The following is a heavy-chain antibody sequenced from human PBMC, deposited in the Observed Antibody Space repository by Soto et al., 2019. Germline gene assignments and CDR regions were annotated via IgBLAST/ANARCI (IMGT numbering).Heavy chain of an antibody. CDR2: INVGNANT. CDR3: ARERPTEATFSFDY. D-gene: IGHD4-17*01. V-gene: IGHV1-3*01. Sequence: VKVSCKASGYTFASYAIHWVRQAPGQRLEWMGWINVGNANTRYSQNFQDRVTITRDISASTAYMEVSSLRSEDTALYYCARERPTEATFSFDYWGQGTPVTVSS. J-gene: IGHJ4*02. CDR1: GYTFASYA.